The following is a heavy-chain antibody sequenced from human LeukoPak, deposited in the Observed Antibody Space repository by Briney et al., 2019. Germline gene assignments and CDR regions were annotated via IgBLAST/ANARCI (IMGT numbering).Heavy chain of an antibody. CDR3: ARDRGYGYGFFDY. CDR2: FYSGGSS. J-gene: IGHJ4*02. V-gene: IGHV3-53*01. Sequence: GGSLRLSCAASGFTVRSIYMTWVRQAPGKGLEWVSSFYSGGSSYYADSVKGRFIISRDSSTDTLYLQMNSLRIEDTAVYFCARDRGYGYGFFDYWGQGTLVTVSS. D-gene: IGHD5-18*01. CDR1: GFTVRSIY.